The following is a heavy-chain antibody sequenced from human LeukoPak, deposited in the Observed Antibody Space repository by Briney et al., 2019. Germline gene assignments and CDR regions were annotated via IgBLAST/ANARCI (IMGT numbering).Heavy chain of an antibody. J-gene: IGHJ6*02. V-gene: IGHV4-59*01. CDR2: IYYSGST. CDR1: GGSISSCY. CDR3: ARASSGGTGRYYYYYYGMDV. Sequence: KPSETLSLTCTVSGGSISSCYWSWIRQPPGKGLEWIGYIYYSGSTNYNPSLKSRVTISVDTSKNQFSLKLSSVTAADTAVYYCARASSGGTGRYYYYYYGMDVWGQGTTVTVSS. D-gene: IGHD6-19*01.